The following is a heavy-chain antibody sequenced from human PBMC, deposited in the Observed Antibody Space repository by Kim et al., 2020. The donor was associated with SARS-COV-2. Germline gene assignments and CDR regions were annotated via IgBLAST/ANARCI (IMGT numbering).Heavy chain of an antibody. V-gene: IGHV3-15*01. J-gene: IGHJ4*02. CDR3: TTDSGYSYGLGGNY. Sequence: AATVKGRFTISRDDSKNTLYLQMNSLKTEDTAVYYCTTDSGYSYGLGGNYWGQGTLVTVSS. D-gene: IGHD5-18*01.